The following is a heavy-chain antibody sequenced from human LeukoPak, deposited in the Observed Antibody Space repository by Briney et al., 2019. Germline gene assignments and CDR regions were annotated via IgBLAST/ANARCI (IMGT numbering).Heavy chain of an antibody. CDR3: ARDTNWSFDY. J-gene: IGHJ4*02. CDR1: GFTFSGYS. D-gene: IGHD2-8*01. CDR2: MSNERSII. Sequence: GGSLRLSCAASGFTFSGYSMNWVRQAPGKGLEWISYMSNERSIIADSVKGRFTISRDNAENSLYLQMNSLRAEDTAVCYCARDTNWSFDYWGQGILVTVSS. V-gene: IGHV3-48*01.